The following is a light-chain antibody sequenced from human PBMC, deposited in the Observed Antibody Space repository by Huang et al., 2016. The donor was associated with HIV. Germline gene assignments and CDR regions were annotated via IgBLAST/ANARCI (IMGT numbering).Light chain of an antibody. CDR3: QQYDNLPPPL. CDR1: QDISNY. J-gene: IGKJ4*01. V-gene: IGKV1-33*01. CDR2: DAS. Sequence: DIQMTQSPSSLSASVGDRVTITCQASQDISNYLNWYQQKPGKAPKLLIYDASNLETGVPSRFSGSGSGTDFTVTISSLQPEDIATYYCQQYDNLPPPLFGGGTKVEIK.